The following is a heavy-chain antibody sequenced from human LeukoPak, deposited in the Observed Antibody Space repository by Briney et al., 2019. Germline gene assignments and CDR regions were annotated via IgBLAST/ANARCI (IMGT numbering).Heavy chain of an antibody. J-gene: IGHJ4*02. D-gene: IGHD4-17*01. CDR2: IDWDDDK. CDR3: ARIPTYGDYAYFDY. V-gene: IGHV2-70*04. CDR1: GFSLSTRGMR. Sequence: SGPTLVNPPQTLTLTCTFSGFSLSTRGMRVSWIRQPPGKALEWLSRIDWDDDKFYNTSLKTRLTISKDTSKNQVVLTMTNMDPVDTATYYCARIPTYGDYAYFDYWGQGTLVTVSS.